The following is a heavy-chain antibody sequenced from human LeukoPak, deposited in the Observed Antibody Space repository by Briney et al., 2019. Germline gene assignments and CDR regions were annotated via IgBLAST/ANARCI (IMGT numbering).Heavy chain of an antibody. D-gene: IGHD5-18*01. CDR3: ASSSYSYGFYYYYYYMDV. V-gene: IGHV4-59*11. CDR2: IYYSGST. CDR1: GGSISSHY. J-gene: IGHJ6*03. Sequence: SETLSLTCNVSGGSISSHYWSWIRQPPGKGLEWIGYIYYSGSTNYNPSLKCRVTISVDTSKNQFPLKLSSVTAADTAVYYCASSSYSYGFYYYYYYMDVWGKGTTVTVSS.